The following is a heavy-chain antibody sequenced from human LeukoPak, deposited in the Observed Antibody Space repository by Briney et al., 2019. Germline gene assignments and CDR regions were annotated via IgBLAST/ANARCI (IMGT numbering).Heavy chain of an antibody. D-gene: IGHD2-2*01. V-gene: IGHV4-59*08. Sequence: SETLSLTCTVSGGSISSYYWSWIRQPPGKGLEWIGYIYYSGSANYNPSLKSRVTISVDTSKNQFSLKLSSVTAADTAVYYCARLPGLYCSSTSCLSSYYYGMDVWGQGTTVTVSS. CDR2: IYYSGSA. CDR1: GGSISSYY. CDR3: ARLPGLYCSSTSCLSSYYYGMDV. J-gene: IGHJ6*02.